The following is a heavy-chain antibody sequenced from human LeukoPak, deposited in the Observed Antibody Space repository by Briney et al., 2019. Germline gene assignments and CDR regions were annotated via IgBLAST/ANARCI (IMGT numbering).Heavy chain of an antibody. Sequence: GGSLRLSCAVSGFTLSSDYMSWVRQAPGKGLEWVSVIYRRGDTYYADLVKGRFTISRDESKNTLYFQMNSLRAEDTAVYYCARSIAVAGTIAFDIWGQGTMVTVSS. J-gene: IGHJ3*02. V-gene: IGHV3-66*01. D-gene: IGHD6-19*01. CDR2: IYRRGDT. CDR3: ARSIAVAGTIAFDI. CDR1: GFTLSSDY.